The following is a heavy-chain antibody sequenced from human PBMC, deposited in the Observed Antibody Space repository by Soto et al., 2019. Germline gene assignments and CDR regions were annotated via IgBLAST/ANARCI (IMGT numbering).Heavy chain of an antibody. Sequence: QVQLVESGGGVVQPGRSLRLSCAASGFNFSRIGMHWVRQAPGKGLEWVAIMSNDGSDKQYADSVKGRFIISRDNSKNTLYLQMDSLRAEDTAVYYCAKDRYYSTYQFEYWGQGTLVTVSS. J-gene: IGHJ4*02. D-gene: IGHD2-2*01. CDR1: GFNFSRIG. V-gene: IGHV3-30*18. CDR2: MSNDGSDK. CDR3: AKDRYYSTYQFEY.